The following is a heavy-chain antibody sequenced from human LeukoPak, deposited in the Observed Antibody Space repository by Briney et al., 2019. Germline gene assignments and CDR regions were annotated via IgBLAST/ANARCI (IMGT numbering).Heavy chain of an antibody. J-gene: IGHJ4*02. Sequence: GGSLRLSCAASGFTFSSYSMNWVRQAPGKGLVWVSRINSDGSSTSYADSVKGRFTISRDNAKNTLYLQMNSLRAEDTVVYYCARTEGPYGDYDYWGQGTLVTVSS. V-gene: IGHV3-74*01. D-gene: IGHD4-17*01. CDR1: GFTFSSYS. CDR2: INSDGSST. CDR3: ARTEGPYGDYDY.